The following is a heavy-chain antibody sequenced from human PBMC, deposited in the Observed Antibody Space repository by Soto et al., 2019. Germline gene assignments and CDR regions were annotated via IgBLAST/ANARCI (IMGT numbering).Heavy chain of an antibody. D-gene: IGHD3-16*02. CDR2: TYYRSKWYN. V-gene: IGHV6-1*01. Sequence: SQTLSLTCAISGDSVSSNSAAWNWIRQSPSRGLEWLGRTYYRSKWYNDYAVSVKSRITINPDTSKNQFSLQLNSVTPEDTAVYYCARDNGILRLGELSLYRGYYCGMDVWGQGTTVTVSS. CDR1: GDSVSSNSAA. CDR3: ARDNGILRLGELSLYRGYYCGMDV. J-gene: IGHJ6*02.